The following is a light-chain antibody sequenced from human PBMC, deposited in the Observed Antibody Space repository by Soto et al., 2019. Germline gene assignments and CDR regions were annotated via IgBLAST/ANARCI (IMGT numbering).Light chain of an antibody. J-gene: IGKJ4*01. V-gene: IGKV1-27*01. CDR1: LAINNY. Sequence: DIQMTQSPSSLSASVGDRVTITCRASLAINNYLAWYQQIPGKVPRLLIYGASTLQSGVPSRFSGSGSGTYFTLTISRLQPEDAATYYCQKYNSASALTFGGGTKVEIK. CDR3: QKYNSASALT. CDR2: GAS.